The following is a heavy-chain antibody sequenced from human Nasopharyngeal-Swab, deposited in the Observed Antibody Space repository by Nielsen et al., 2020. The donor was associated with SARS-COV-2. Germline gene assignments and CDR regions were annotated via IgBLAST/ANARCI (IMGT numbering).Heavy chain of an antibody. V-gene: IGHV3-48*01. CDR2: ISSSSSTI. CDR3: ATHFDYYANYFDY. CDR1: GFTFSSYS. D-gene: IGHD3-16*01. J-gene: IGHJ4*02. Sequence: GESLKISCAASGFTFSSYSMNWVRQAPGKGLEWVSYISSSSSTIYYADSVKGRFTISRDNAKNSLYLQMNSLRAEDTAVYYCATHFDYYANYFDYWGQGTLVTVSS.